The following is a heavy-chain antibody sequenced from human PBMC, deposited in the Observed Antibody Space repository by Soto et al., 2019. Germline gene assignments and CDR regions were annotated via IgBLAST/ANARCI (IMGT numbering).Heavy chain of an antibody. J-gene: IGHJ4*02. D-gene: IGHD1-1*01. CDR2: ISSSSAYI. CDR3: ASLSRYLDDY. V-gene: IGHV3-21*01. Sequence: PGGSLRLSCAASGFTFSSYTMNWVRQAPGKGLEWVSSISSSSAYIYYADSVKGRFTISRDNAKSSLYLQMNSLRAEDTAVYYCASLSRYLDDYWGQGTPVTVSS. CDR1: GFTFSSYT.